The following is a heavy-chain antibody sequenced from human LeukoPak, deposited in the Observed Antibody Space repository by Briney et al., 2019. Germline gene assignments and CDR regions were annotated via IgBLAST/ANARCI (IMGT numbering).Heavy chain of an antibody. CDR1: GGSFSGYY. CDR3: ARVSRRIVDY. V-gene: IGHV4-34*01. J-gene: IGHJ4*02. D-gene: IGHD2-15*01. Sequence: PSETLSLTCAVYGGSFSGYYWSWIRQPPGKGLEWIGEINHSGSTNYDPSLKSRVTISVDTSKNQFSLKLSSVTAADTAVYYCARVSRRIVDYWGQGTLVTVSS. CDR2: INHSGST.